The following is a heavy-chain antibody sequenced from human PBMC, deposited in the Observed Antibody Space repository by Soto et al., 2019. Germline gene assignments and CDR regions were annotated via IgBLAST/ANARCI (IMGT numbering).Heavy chain of an antibody. V-gene: IGHV3-23*01. J-gene: IGHJ4*02. CDR3: ARRGSGSYFTN. D-gene: IGHD1-26*01. Sequence: EVPLLESGGGLVQPGGSLRLSFAASGFTFSSYAMNWVRQAPGKGLERVSVISGSGGSTYYADSVKGRFTISRDNSKNTRKLQMSSQRAWDTAVYSCARRGSGSYFTNGGQGTLVTVSS. CDR2: ISGSGGST. CDR1: GFTFSSYA.